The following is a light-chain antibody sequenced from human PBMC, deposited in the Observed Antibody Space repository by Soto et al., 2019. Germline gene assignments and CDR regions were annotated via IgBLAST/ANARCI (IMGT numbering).Light chain of an antibody. CDR3: QQYNSYRWT. Sequence: DIQMTQSPSSLSASVGDRVTITCRASQSISSYLNWYQQKPGKAPKLLIYAASSLQSGVPSRFSGSGSGTEFTLTIRSLQPDDFATYYCQQYNSYRWTFGQGTKVDIK. J-gene: IGKJ1*01. CDR1: QSISSY. V-gene: IGKV1-39*01. CDR2: AAS.